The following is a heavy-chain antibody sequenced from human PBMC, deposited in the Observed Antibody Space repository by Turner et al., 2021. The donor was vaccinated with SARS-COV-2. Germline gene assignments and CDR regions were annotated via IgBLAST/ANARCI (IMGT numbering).Heavy chain of an antibody. CDR2: IIPILGLA. CDR3: AKISGSYDTVNWFDP. D-gene: IGHD3-10*01. CDR1: GGTFSSYT. J-gene: IGHJ5*02. Sequence: QVQLFPSGAEVKKPGSSVKVSCKASGGTFSSYTISWVRQAPGQGLEWMGRIIPILGLANYAQKFQGRVTITADKSTSTAYMELSSLRSEDTAVYYCAKISGSYDTVNWFDPWGQGTLVTVSS. V-gene: IGHV1-69*02.